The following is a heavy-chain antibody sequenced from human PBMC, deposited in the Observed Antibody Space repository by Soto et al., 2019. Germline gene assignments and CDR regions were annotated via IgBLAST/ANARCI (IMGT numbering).Heavy chain of an antibody. Sequence: GGSLRLSCAASGFTFSSYAMSWVRQAPGKGLEWVSAISGSGGNTYYADSVKGRFTISRDNSKNTLYLQMNSLRAEDTAVYYCASYDFWSGYYLLAAFDIWGQGTMVTVSS. CDR2: ISGSGGNT. CDR1: GFTFSSYA. V-gene: IGHV3-23*01. CDR3: ASYDFWSGYYLLAAFDI. J-gene: IGHJ3*02. D-gene: IGHD3-3*01.